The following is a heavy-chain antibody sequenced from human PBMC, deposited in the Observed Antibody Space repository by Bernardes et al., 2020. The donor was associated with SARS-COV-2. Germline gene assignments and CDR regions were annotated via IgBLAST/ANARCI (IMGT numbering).Heavy chain of an antibody. CDR2: ISTHDDRK. CDR1: GYTFTEYG. CDR3: VRDHTRLPPPFDY. J-gene: IGHJ4*02. Sequence: ASVKVSCKASGYTFTEYGFSWVRQAPGQGLEWVGWISTHDDRKTYPQEFLGRLTLTKDTSTNTVYMELRSLRSDDMAVYYCVRDHTRLPPPFDYWGQGTLVTVSS. V-gene: IGHV1-18*03.